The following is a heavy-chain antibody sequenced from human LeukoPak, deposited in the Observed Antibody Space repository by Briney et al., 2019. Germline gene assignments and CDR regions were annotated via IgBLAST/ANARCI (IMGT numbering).Heavy chain of an antibody. J-gene: IGHJ3*02. CDR2: ISSSGSNI. Sequence: PGGSLRLSCAASGFTFSTFEMNWVRQAPGKGLEWVSYISSSGSNIYYADSVKGRFTISRDNAKNSLYLQMNSLRAEDTALYYCARDRRSGDDAFDIWGQGTMVTVSS. V-gene: IGHV3-48*03. CDR3: ARDRRSGDDAFDI. D-gene: IGHD1-26*01. CDR1: GFTFSTFE.